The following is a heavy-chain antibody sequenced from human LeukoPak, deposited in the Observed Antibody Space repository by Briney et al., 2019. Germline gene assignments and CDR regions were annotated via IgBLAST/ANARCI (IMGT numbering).Heavy chain of an antibody. CDR1: DDSITKYH. J-gene: IGHJ6*02. CDR2: VHSSGGT. Sequence: SETLSLTCSVSDDSITKYHWGWIRQPPGKGLEWIGCVHSSGGTYYNPSLETRVTVSLHTSAKQLSLRLTSVTAADTAVYYCVREFGVIRHGAPSNGMDVWGQGTTVTVSS. CDR3: VREFGVIRHGAPSNGMDV. V-gene: IGHV4-4*07. D-gene: IGHD2-8*01.